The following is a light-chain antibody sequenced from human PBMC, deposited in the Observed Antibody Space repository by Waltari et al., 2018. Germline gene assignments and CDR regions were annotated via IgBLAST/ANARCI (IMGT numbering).Light chain of an antibody. V-gene: IGKV6-21*01. CDR1: QTIGSS. Sequence: ETMLTRSPDSQSVTPKEKVTITCRASQTIGSSLHWYQQKPDQSPKLLIKYASQSFSGVSSRFNGSGSGRDFTLTINALEGEDVATYYCQQSATLPYTFGQGTKLEMK. CDR2: YAS. J-gene: IGKJ2*01. CDR3: QQSATLPYT.